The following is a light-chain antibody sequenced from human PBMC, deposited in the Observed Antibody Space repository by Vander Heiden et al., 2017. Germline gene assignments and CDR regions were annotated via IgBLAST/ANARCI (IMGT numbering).Light chain of an antibody. CDR1: QPISSW. CDR3: QQYQQDDPYHT. V-gene: IGKV1-5*01. Sequence: DIQMTQSPPILSASLGDRVTITCRASQPISSWLAWYQQKPGKAPELLIYDASSLESGVHSRFSGSGSGTEFTLTISSLQPEDFATYYCQQYQQDDPYHTFGGGTKVEI. CDR2: DAS. J-gene: IGKJ4*01.